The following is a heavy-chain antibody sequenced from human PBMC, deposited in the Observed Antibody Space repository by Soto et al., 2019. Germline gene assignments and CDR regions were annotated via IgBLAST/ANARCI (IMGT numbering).Heavy chain of an antibody. J-gene: IGHJ3*02. D-gene: IGHD5-12*01. CDR2: ISAYNGNT. CDR1: GYTFTSYG. V-gene: IGHV1-18*01. CDR3: ARDRGGYSGYDSSAFDI. Sequence: ASVKVSCKASGYTFTSYGISWVRQAPGQGLEWMGWISAYNGNTNYAQKLQGRVTMTTDTSTSTAYMELRSLRSDDTAVYYCARDRGGYSGYDSSAFDIWGQGTMVTVSS.